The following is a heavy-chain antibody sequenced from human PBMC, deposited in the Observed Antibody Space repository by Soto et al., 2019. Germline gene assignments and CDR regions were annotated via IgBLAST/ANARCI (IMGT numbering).Heavy chain of an antibody. CDR2: IYHSGYT. V-gene: IGHV4-30-2*01. J-gene: IGHJ6*02. CDR1: GGSISSGGYA. Sequence: QLQLQESGSGLVKPSQTLSLTCAVSGGSISSGGYAWSWIRQPPGKGLEWIGYIYHSGYTYYNPPHKSRVTISVDRSKNQFSLKLSSATAADKAVYYCARAHYGDYGYGMDVWGQGTTVTVSS. D-gene: IGHD4-17*01. CDR3: ARAHYGDYGYGMDV.